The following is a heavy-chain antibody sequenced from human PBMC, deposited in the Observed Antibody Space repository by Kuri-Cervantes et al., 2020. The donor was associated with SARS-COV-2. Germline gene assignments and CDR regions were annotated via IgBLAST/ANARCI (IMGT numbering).Heavy chain of an antibody. D-gene: IGHD2-15*01. V-gene: IGHV1-18*01. CDR2: ISAYNGNT. CDR1: GYTFTSYD. Sequence: ASVKVSCKASGYTFTSYDINWVRQATGQGLEWMGWISAYNGNTNYAQKLQGRVTMTTDTPTSTAYMELRSLRSDDTAVYYCARVYCSGGSCYSLDYWGQGTLVTVSS. CDR3: ARVYCSGGSCYSLDY. J-gene: IGHJ4*02.